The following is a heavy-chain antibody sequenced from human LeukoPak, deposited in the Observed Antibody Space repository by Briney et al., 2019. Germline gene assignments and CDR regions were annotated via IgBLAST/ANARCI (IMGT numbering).Heavy chain of an antibody. CDR3: ARSETKIENWFDP. Sequence: ASVKVSCKASGYTFTGYYMHWVRQAPGQGLEWMGWINPNSGGTNYAQKLQGRVTMTTDTSTSTAYMELRSLRSDDTAVYYCARSETKIENWFDPWGQGTLVTVSS. CDR1: GYTFTGYY. D-gene: IGHD3-22*01. J-gene: IGHJ5*02. V-gene: IGHV1-2*02. CDR2: INPNSGGT.